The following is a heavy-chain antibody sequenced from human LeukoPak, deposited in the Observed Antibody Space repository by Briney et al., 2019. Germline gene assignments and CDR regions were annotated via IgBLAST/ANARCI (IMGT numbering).Heavy chain of an antibody. Sequence: PSETLSLTCAVYGGSFSGYYWSWIRQPPGKGLEWIGNIYFDGSTYYNPSLKSRVTISVDTSKNQFSLKLSSVTAADTAVYYCARSRVGAGWFDPWGQGTLVTVSS. CDR3: ARSRVGAGWFDP. V-gene: IGHV4-34*09. D-gene: IGHD1-26*01. CDR2: IYFDGST. CDR1: GGSFSGYY. J-gene: IGHJ5*02.